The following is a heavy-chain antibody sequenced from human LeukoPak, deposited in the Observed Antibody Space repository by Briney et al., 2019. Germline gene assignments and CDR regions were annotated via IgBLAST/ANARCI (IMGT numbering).Heavy chain of an antibody. D-gene: IGHD1-26*01. V-gene: IGHV3-48*03. CDR2: ISGSGSTI. CDR1: GFTFSSYE. J-gene: IGHJ4*02. Sequence: GGSLRLSCAASGFTFSSYERNWVRQAPGRGLGWVSYISGSGSTIYYADSVKGRFTISRDNAKNSLYLQMNSLRAEDTAVYYCARDFSGSYSDYWGQGTLVTVSS. CDR3: ARDFSGSYSDY.